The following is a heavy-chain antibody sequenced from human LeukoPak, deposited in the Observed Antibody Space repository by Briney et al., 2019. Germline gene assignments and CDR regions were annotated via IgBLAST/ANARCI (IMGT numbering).Heavy chain of an antibody. J-gene: IGHJ4*02. Sequence: GGSLRLSCAASGFTFSSYAMSWVRQAPGKGLEWVSAISGSGGSTYYADSVKGRFTISRDNSKNTLYLQMNSLRAEDTAVYYCARDAGGSGWFSYFDYWGQGTLVTVSS. V-gene: IGHV3-23*01. D-gene: IGHD6-19*01. CDR2: ISGSGGST. CDR3: ARDAGGSGWFSYFDY. CDR1: GFTFSSYA.